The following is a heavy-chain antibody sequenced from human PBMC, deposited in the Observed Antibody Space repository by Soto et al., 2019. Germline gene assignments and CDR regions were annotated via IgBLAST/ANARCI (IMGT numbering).Heavy chain of an antibody. CDR2: IKQDGSEK. Sequence: GSLRLSCTSSGFTLSSYWMSWVRQAPGQGLGWVASIKQDGSEKHYVDPVKGRFTISRDNAKNSLYLEMNSLRAEDTAVYYCARVWNDGRIDYWGQGTLVTVSS. D-gene: IGHD1-1*01. CDR3: ARVWNDGRIDY. CDR1: GFTLSSYW. V-gene: IGHV3-7*01. J-gene: IGHJ4*02.